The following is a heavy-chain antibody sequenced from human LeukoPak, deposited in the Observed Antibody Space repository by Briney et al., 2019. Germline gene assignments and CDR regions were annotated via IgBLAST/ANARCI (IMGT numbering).Heavy chain of an antibody. D-gene: IGHD3-22*01. CDR3: ARRGAAILRRGYQLDY. Sequence: PSETLSLTCTVSGGSISSSSYYWGWIRQPPGKGLEWIGEINHSGSTNYNPSPKSRVTISVDTSKNQFSLKLSSVTAADTAVYYCARRGAAILRRGYQLDYWGQGTLVTVSS. CDR1: GGSISSSSYY. J-gene: IGHJ4*02. CDR2: INHSGST. V-gene: IGHV4-39*07.